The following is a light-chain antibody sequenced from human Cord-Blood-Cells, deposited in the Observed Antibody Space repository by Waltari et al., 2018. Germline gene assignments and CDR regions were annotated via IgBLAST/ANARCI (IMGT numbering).Light chain of an antibody. Sequence: QSALTQPRSVSGSPGQSVTISCTGTSSDVGGSNYVSWYQQHPGKAPNLMIYDVSKRPSGVPVRFSGSKSGNTASLTISGLQAEDEADYYCCSYAGSYTWVFGGWTKLTVL. V-gene: IGLV2-11*01. CDR1: SSDVGGSNY. CDR2: DVS. J-gene: IGLJ3*02. CDR3: CSYAGSYTWV.